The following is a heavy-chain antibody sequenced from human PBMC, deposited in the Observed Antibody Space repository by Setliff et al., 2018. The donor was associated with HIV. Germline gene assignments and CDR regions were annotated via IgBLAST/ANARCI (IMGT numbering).Heavy chain of an antibody. V-gene: IGHV1-46*01. CDR2: INPSGNGNT. CDR1: GYTFTSYY. Sequence: ASVKVSCKASGYTFTSYYMHWVRQAPGQGLEWMGIINPSGNGNTKISPKFQDRVTIIRDTSATTVYMEVNSLRSEDTAVYYCARISGNDRGGYYYHYFGYWGQGTLVTVSS. J-gene: IGHJ4*02. CDR3: ARISGNDRGGYYYHYFGY. D-gene: IGHD3-22*01.